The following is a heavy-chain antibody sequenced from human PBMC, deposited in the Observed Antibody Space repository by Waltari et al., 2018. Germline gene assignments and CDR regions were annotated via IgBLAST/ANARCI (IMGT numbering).Heavy chain of an antibody. D-gene: IGHD6-19*01. J-gene: IGHJ4*02. CDR1: GFKVSYNY. CDR2: IYGTGDT. V-gene: IGHV3-53*01. CDR3: ARAGLGSPSQWLQVLDS. Sequence: EVQLVESGGALIQPGGSLRLSCAASGFKVSYNYMSWVRQVPGKGPEWVSVIYGTGDTYFADSVRGRFTISRDTSKNTVYLQMDSLGAADTAVYYCARAGLGSPSQWLQVLDSWGQGTLVTVSA.